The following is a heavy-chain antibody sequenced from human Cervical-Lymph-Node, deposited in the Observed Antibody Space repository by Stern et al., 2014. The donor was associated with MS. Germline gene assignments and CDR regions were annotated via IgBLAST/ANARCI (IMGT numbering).Heavy chain of an antibody. D-gene: IGHD2-2*01. Sequence: EVQMLQSGAEVKKPGESLQISCKGSGYNFGDYWIGWVRQKPGKGLEWMGASYHADSYSSYSPSFEGQVTSPADESISTAYLQSSSLKASDTGSYYCARHQPAATFAMDVWGQGTTVIVSS. CDR2: SYHADSYS. CDR1: GYNFGDYW. CDR3: ARHQPAATFAMDV. J-gene: IGHJ6*02. V-gene: IGHV5-51*01.